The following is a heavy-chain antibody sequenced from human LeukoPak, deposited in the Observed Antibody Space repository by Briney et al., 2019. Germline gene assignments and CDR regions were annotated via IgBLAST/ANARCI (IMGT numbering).Heavy chain of an antibody. J-gene: IGHJ4*02. V-gene: IGHV3-48*01. D-gene: IGHD3-22*01. CDR3: ARGYYYDSSGTSDLKY. Sequence: ASETLSLTCTVSGGSISSSGYYWGWIRQPPGKGLEWVSYISSSSSTIYYADSVKGRFTISRDNSKNTLYLQMSSLRAEDTAVYYCARGYYYDSSGTSDLKYWGQGTLVTVSS. CDR2: ISSSSSTI. CDR1: GGSISSSG.